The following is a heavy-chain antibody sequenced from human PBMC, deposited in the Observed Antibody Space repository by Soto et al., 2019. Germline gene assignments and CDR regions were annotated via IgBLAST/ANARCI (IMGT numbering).Heavy chain of an antibody. D-gene: IGHD6-19*01. CDR3: ARDGEYSSGWRYLGNYYYYGMDV. Sequence: QVQLVQSGAEVKKPGSSVKVSCKASGGTFSSYAISWVRQAPGQGLEWMGGIIPIFGTANYAQKFQGRVTITADKSTSTAYMELSSLRSEDTDVYYCARDGEYSSGWRYLGNYYYYGMDVWGQGTTVTVSS. V-gene: IGHV1-69*06. CDR2: IIPIFGTA. J-gene: IGHJ6*02. CDR1: GGTFSSYA.